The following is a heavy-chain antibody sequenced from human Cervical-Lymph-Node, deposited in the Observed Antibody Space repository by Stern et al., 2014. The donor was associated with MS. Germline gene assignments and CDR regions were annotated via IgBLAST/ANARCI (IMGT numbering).Heavy chain of an antibody. CDR2: IIPMYDIA. CDR3: ARVPLVVLVPTRGDAFDI. CDR1: GGTFSSYT. D-gene: IGHD2-21*01. V-gene: IGHV1-69*04. Sequence: QVQLVQSGAEVRKPGSSVRVSCKTSGGTFSSYTISWVRQVPGQGLEWMGRIIPMYDIANYAQKVQGRVTITADKSTSTAYMELSSLRSEDTAVYYCARVPLVVLVPTRGDAFDIWGQGTMVTVSS. J-gene: IGHJ3*02.